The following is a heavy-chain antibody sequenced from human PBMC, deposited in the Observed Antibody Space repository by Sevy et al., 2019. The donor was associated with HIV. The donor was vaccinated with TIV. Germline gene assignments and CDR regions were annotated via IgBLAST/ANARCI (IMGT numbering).Heavy chain of an antibody. V-gene: IGHV3-30*18. Sequence: GGSLRLSCAASGFSFSGYAIHWVRHAPGKGLEWVAVISFDGSNKYYADSVKGRFTISRDNSKNTLFLQMNSLRAEDTAVYYCAKEGAYSYTTYFDYWGQGTVVTVSS. D-gene: IGHD1-26*01. CDR2: ISFDGSNK. CDR3: AKEGAYSYTTYFDY. J-gene: IGHJ4*02. CDR1: GFSFSGYA.